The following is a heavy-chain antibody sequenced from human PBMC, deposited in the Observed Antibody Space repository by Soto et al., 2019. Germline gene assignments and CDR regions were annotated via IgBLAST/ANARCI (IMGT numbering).Heavy chain of an antibody. CDR2: IFWDGGTA. CDR3: AKSGGEYYFDY. V-gene: IGHV3-43*01. CDR1: GFTFDDYS. J-gene: IGHJ4*02. D-gene: IGHD2-21*01. Sequence: GSLRLSCAASGFTFDDYSMHWFLQTPGKGLEWISLIFWDGGTAYYADSVKGRFTTSRDNSKNTLYLQMNSLRSDDTALYYCAKSGGEYYFDYWGQGTLVTVSS.